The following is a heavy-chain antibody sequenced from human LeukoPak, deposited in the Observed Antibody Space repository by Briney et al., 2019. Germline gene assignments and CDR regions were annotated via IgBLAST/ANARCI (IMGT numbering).Heavy chain of an antibody. V-gene: IGHV1-46*01. J-gene: IGHJ4*02. CDR2: INPSGGST. CDR3: ARDGVVPAARSFDY. CDR1: GYTFTSYY. Sequence: ASVKVSCMXSGYTFTSYYMHWVRQAPGQGLEWMGIINPSGGSTSYSQKFQGRVTMTRDTSTSTVYMELSSLRSEDTAVYYCARDGVVPAARSFDYWGQGTLVTVSS. D-gene: IGHD2-2*01.